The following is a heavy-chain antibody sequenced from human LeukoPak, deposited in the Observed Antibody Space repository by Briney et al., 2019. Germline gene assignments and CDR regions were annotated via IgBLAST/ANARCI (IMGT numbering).Heavy chain of an antibody. D-gene: IGHD2-15*01. CDR1: GYTFTSYG. CDR3: ARAPGYCSGGSCFDY. Sequence: ASVKVSCKASGYTFTSYGISWVRQAPGQGLEWMGWISAYNGSTNYAQKLQGRVTMTTDTSTSTAYMELRSLRSDDTAVYYCARAPGYCSGGSCFDYWGQGTLVTVSS. V-gene: IGHV1-18*01. J-gene: IGHJ4*02. CDR2: ISAYNGST.